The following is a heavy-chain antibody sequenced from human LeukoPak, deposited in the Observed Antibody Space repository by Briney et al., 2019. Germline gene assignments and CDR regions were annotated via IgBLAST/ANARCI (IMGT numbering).Heavy chain of an antibody. CDR1: GGSISSSSYY. Sequence: SETLSLTCTVSGGSISSSSYYWGWIRQPPGKGLEWIGSIDYSGSTYENPALKSRVTISVDTTKNQCSLKLSPVTAADTAVYYSARAFGVVITRGFDYWGQGTLVTVSS. V-gene: IGHV4-39*07. CDR3: ARAFGVVITRGFDY. CDR2: IDYSGST. J-gene: IGHJ4*02. D-gene: IGHD3-3*01.